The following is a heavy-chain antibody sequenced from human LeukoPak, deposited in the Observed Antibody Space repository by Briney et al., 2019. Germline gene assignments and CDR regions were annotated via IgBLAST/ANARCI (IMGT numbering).Heavy chain of an antibody. V-gene: IGHV3-30*03. CDR2: ISYDGSNK. D-gene: IGHD3-22*01. J-gene: IGHJ4*02. CDR1: GFTISSDG. Sequence: GGSLRPSCVASGFTISSDGMHWVRQAPGKGLEWVAVISYDGSNKYYADSVKGRFTISRDNSKNTLYLQMNSLRAEDTAVYYCAREMTLLPNFAYWGQGTLVTVSS. CDR3: AREMTLLPNFAY.